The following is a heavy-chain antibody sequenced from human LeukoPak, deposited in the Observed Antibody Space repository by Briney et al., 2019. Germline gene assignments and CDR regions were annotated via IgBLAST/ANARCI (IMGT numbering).Heavy chain of an antibody. CDR3: AKETAITMIVVVLDY. V-gene: IGHV1-24*01. D-gene: IGHD3-22*01. J-gene: IGHJ4*02. CDR2: FDPEDGET. Sequence: ASVTVPCKVSGYTLTELSMHWVRQAPGKGLEWMGGFDPEDGETIYAQKFQGRVTMTEDTSTDTAYMELSSLRSEDTAVYYCAKETAITMIVVVLDYWGQGTLVTVSS. CDR1: GYTLTELS.